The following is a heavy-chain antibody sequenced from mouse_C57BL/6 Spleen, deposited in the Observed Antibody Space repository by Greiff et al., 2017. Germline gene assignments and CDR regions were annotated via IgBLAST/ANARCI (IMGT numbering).Heavy chain of an antibody. D-gene: IGHD2-12*01. V-gene: IGHV14-4*01. CDR3: TTTYDDYAMDY. Sequence: EVKLMESGAELVRPGASVKLSCTASGFNIKDDYMHWVKQRPEQGLEWIGWIDPENGDTEYASKFQGKATITADTSSNTAYLQLSSLTSEDTAVYYCTTTYDDYAMDYWGQGTSVTVSS. CDR2: IDPENGDT. J-gene: IGHJ4*01. CDR1: GFNIKDDY.